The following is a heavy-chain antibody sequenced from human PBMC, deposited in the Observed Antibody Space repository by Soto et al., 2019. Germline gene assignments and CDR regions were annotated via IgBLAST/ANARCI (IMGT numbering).Heavy chain of an antibody. D-gene: IGHD6-13*01. J-gene: IGHJ5*02. Sequence: HPGGSLRLSCAASGFTFSSYGMHWVRQAPGKGLEWVAVIWYDGSNKYYADSVKDRFTISRDNSKNTLYLQMNSLRAEDTAVYYCARDLRSLSGAAAGTSVWFDPWGQGTLVTVSS. V-gene: IGHV3-33*01. CDR1: GFTFSSYG. CDR2: IWYDGSNK. CDR3: ARDLRSLSGAAAGTSVWFDP.